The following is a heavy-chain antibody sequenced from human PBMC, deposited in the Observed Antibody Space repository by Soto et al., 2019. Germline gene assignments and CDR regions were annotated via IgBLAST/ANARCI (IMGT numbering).Heavy chain of an antibody. V-gene: IGHV4-59*01. Sequence: SETLSLTCTVSGGSISSYYWSWIRQPPGKGLEWIGYIYYSGSTIYNPSLKSRVTISVDTSKNQFSLKLSSVTAADTAVYYCARDSDIIYFDYWGQGTLVTAPQ. CDR1: GGSISSYY. CDR2: IYYSGST. J-gene: IGHJ4*02. D-gene: IGHD3-10*01. CDR3: ARDSDIIYFDY.